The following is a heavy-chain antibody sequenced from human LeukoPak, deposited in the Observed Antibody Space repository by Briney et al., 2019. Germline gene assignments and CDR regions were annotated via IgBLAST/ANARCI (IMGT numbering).Heavy chain of an antibody. CDR2: ISGSSVNT. Sequence: PGGSLRLSCAASGFTFSNYVMSWVRQAPGKGLEWVSSISGSSVNTFYADSVRGRFTISRDNSKNMLHLQMNSLRADDTAVYYCAKDRNYYYMDVWGKGTTVTVSS. J-gene: IGHJ6*03. V-gene: IGHV3-23*01. CDR1: GFTFSNYV. CDR3: AKDRNYYYMDV.